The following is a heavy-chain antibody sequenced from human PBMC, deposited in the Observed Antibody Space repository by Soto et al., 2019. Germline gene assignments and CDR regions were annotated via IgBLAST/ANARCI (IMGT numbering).Heavy chain of an antibody. J-gene: IGHJ6*02. CDR2: IYPGASDT. Sequence: GESLKISCKGSGYSFTSYWIGWVRQMPGKGLEWMGIIYPGASDTRYSPSFQGQVTIPADKSISTAYLQWSSLKASDTAMYYCARPLVAGTGYYYGMDVWGQGTTVTVSS. CDR3: ARPLVAGTGYYYGMDV. CDR1: GYSFTSYW. V-gene: IGHV5-51*01. D-gene: IGHD6-19*01.